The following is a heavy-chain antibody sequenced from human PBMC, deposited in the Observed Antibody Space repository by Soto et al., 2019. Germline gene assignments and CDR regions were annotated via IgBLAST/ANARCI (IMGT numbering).Heavy chain of an antibody. CDR2: INAGNGNT. CDR3: ARAYSYSSGWSNWFDP. V-gene: IGHV1-3*01. D-gene: IGHD6-19*01. CDR1: GYTFTSYY. Sequence: GASVKVSCKASGYTFTSYYMHWVRQAPGQRLEWMGWINAGNGNTKYSQKFQGRVTITRDTSASTAYMELSSLRSEDTAVYYCARAYSYSSGWSNWFDPWGQGTLVTVSS. J-gene: IGHJ5*02.